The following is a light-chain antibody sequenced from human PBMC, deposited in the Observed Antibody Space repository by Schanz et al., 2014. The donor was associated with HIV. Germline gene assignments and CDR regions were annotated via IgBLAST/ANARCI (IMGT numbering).Light chain of an antibody. Sequence: QSALTQPPSASGSPGQSVNISCTGTSSDVGGYYYVSWYQQHPGKAPKLMIYEVSKRPSGVPDRFSGSKSGNTASLTVSGLQSEDEADYYCSSYGGNNDLVFGGGTKLTVL. CDR3: SSYGGNNDLV. CDR2: EVS. CDR1: SSDVGGYYY. J-gene: IGLJ2*01. V-gene: IGLV2-8*01.